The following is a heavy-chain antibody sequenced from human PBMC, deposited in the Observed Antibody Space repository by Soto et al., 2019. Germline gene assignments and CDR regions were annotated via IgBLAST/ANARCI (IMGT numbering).Heavy chain of an antibody. CDR1: GGSISSSSYY. V-gene: IGHV4-39*01. CDR3: ARGIGYYFDY. CDR2: IHYGGST. J-gene: IGHJ4*02. Sequence: ASETLSLTCTVSGGSISSSSYYWGWIRQPPGKGLECIGNIHYGGSTYYNPSLMSRVTISVDTSKNQFSLKLSSVTAADSAVYYCARGIGYYFDYWGQGTLVTVSS. D-gene: IGHD5-12*01.